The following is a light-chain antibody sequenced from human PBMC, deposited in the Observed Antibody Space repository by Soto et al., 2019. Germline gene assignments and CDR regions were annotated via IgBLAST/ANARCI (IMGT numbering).Light chain of an antibody. J-gene: IGKJ4*01. CDR1: QSLLHSNGYTY. Sequence: IVMTQSPLSLPVTPGEPASISCRSSQSLLHSNGYTYLDWYLKKPGQSPQLLIYLVSNRASGVPDRFSGSGSGTDFTLKISRVEAEDVGVYYCMQGLQTPTFGGGTNLEIK. CDR2: LVS. CDR3: MQGLQTPT. V-gene: IGKV2-28*01.